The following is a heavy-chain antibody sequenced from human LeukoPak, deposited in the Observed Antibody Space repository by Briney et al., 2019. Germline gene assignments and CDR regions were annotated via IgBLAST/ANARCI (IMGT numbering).Heavy chain of an antibody. J-gene: IGHJ6*02. V-gene: IGHV3-66*02. CDR1: GFTVSSNY. Sequence: GGSLRLSCAASGFTVSSNYMSWVRQAPGKGLEWVSVIYSGGSTYYADSVKGRFTISRDNSKNTLYLQMNSLRAEDTAVYYCARDAPSQYYYGMDVWGQGTTVTVSS. CDR2: IYSGGST. CDR3: ARDAPSQYYYGMDV.